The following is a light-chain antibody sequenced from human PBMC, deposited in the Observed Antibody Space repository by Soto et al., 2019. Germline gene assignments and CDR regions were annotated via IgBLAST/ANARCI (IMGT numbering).Light chain of an antibody. V-gene: IGKV1-5*01. Sequence: DIQLTQSPSTLSASVGERVTLTCRAAQSLNSRLAWYQHRPGKAPRLLIYDASTLESGVPSRFSGSGSGTEFTLTINNLQPDDLATYICQQYKSYSTFGRGTKVDIK. CDR3: QQYKSYST. CDR2: DAS. J-gene: IGKJ1*01. CDR1: QSLNSR.